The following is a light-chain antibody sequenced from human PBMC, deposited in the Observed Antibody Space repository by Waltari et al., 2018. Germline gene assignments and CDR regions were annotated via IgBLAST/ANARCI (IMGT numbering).Light chain of an antibody. V-gene: IGLV2-14*03. CDR2: DVH. CDR3: SSSPSSSTSH. J-gene: IGLJ2*01. CDR1: SSDVCGYNY. Sequence: SALTPPASVSGSPGRSNTIPSTGSSSDVCGYNYVSWYQQHPGKAPKLMISDVHKLHTGVFNLFSGANSDHPASLTLSGLPAADEAHYYCSSSPSSSTSHVGRGTNLTVL.